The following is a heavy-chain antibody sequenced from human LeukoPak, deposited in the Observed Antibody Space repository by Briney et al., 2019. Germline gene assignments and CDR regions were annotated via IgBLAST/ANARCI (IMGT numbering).Heavy chain of an antibody. CDR2: INPNTGVT. CDR3: ARGKETHFWSGYLGYYYYGMDV. V-gene: IGHV1-2*02. CDR1: GYTFTGYY. J-gene: IGHJ6*02. Sequence: RVASVKVSCTASGYTFTGYYMHWVRQAPGQGLTWMGWINPNTGVTNYAQKFQGRVTMTRATSINTAYMELSSLRSEDTAVYYCARGKETHFWSGYLGYYYYGMDVWGQGTTVTVSS. D-gene: IGHD3-3*01.